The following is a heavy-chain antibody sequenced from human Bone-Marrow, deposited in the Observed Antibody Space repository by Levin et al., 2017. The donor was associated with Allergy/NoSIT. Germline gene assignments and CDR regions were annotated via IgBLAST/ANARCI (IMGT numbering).Heavy chain of an antibody. Sequence: LSLTCAASGFTFSTYWMHWVRQAPGKGLVWVSRIQSNGKTNYAYSVKGRFTISRDNAKNTLYLQMNSLTVEDTAVYYCARDRFYSDSGSNFSWFDPWGQGTLVTVSS. J-gene: IGHJ5*02. CDR3: ARDRFYSDSGSNFSWFDP. D-gene: IGHD3-10*01. V-gene: IGHV3-74*01. CDR2: IQSNGKT. CDR1: GFTFSTYW.